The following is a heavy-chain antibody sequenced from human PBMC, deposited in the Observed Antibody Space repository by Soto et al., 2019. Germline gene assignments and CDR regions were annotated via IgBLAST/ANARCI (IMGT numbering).Heavy chain of an antibody. CDR2: ISAYNGNT. J-gene: IGHJ4*02. CDR3: ARDSPPVDY. V-gene: IGHV1-18*01. Sequence: QVQLVQSGAEVKKPGASVKVSCKASGYTFTSYGISWVRQSPGQGLEWMGWISAYNGNTKYAQKLQGRVTMTTDTSPSPAYMELRSLRSADTAVYYCARDSPPVDYWGQGTLVTVSS. CDR1: GYTFTSYG.